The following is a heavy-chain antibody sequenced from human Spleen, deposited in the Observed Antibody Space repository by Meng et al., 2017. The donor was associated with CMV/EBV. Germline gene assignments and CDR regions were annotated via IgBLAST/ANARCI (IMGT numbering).Heavy chain of an antibody. J-gene: IGHJ4*02. V-gene: IGHV3-7*01. CDR1: GFTFSTSW. Sequence: GGSLRLSCAASGFTFSTSWMSWVRQAPGRGLEWVANIREDGSSKYYADPVKGRFTISRDNAKNSLYLQMSSLRAEDTAMYFCARAGLGYCSVTSCYNGYWGQGTLVTVSS. CDR3: ARAGLGYCSVTSCYNGY. D-gene: IGHD2-2*02. CDR2: IREDGSSK.